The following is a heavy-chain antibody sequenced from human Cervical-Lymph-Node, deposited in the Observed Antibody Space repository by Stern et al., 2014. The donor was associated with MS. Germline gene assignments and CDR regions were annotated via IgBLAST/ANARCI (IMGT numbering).Heavy chain of an antibody. CDR1: GFRFSDYS. V-gene: IGHV3-21*01. J-gene: IGHJ4*02. Sequence: LVESGGGLVKAGGSLRLSCAASGFRFSDYSLYWVRQTPGKGLEWVSSISSNGTYISYADTMEGRFTISRDNAQNSLFLQIHSLRVEDTAVYYCVRRGGIKYFDYWGRGTLVTVSS. CDR2: ISSNGTYI. D-gene: IGHD1-14*01. CDR3: VRRGGIKYFDY.